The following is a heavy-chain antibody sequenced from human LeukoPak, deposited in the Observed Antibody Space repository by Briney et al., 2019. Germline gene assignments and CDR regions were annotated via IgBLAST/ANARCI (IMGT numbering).Heavy chain of an antibody. J-gene: IGHJ4*02. Sequence: GRSLRLSCAVSVFTFSSYGMQWVRQAPGKGLEWVAVISYDGSNKYYADSVKGRFTISRDNSKNTLYLQMNSLRAEDTAVYYCAKWSYYDSSGYDFDYWGQGTLVTVSS. CDR3: AKWSYYDSSGYDFDY. CDR1: VFTFSSYG. V-gene: IGHV3-30*18. D-gene: IGHD3-22*01. CDR2: ISYDGSNK.